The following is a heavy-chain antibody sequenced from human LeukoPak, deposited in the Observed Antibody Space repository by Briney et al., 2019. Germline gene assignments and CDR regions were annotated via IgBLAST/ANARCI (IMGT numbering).Heavy chain of an antibody. CDR3: AKDAPPCSGGSCYSGYYFYGMGV. V-gene: IGHV3-30*18. Sequence: QPGRSLRLSCAVSGLTFSSYGMHWVRQAPGKGLEWVAVISYDGSNKYYADSVKGRFTLSRDNSKNTLYLQMNSLRAEDMAVFYCAKDAPPCSGGSCYSGYYFYGMGVWGKGTTVTVSS. CDR1: GLTFSSYG. J-gene: IGHJ6*04. CDR2: ISYDGSNK. D-gene: IGHD2-15*01.